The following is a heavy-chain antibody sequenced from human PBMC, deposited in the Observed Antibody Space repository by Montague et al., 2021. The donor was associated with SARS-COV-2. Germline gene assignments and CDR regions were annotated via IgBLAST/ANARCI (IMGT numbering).Heavy chain of an antibody. D-gene: IGHD4/OR15-4a*01. V-gene: IGHV4-59*01. CDR1: GGSISSYY. J-gene: IGHJ3*02. CDR3: ARGSYGADAFDI. Sequence: SETLSLTCTVSGGSISSYYWIWIRQPPGKGLEWIGYIYYSLGTNYNPSLKSRVNISLDTSKNQFSLKLNSVTAADTAVYYCARGSYGADAFDIWGQGTMVTVSS. CDR2: IYYSLGT.